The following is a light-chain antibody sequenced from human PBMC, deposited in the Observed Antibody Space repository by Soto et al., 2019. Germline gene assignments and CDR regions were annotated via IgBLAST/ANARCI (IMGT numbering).Light chain of an antibody. J-gene: IGKJ1*01. CDR1: QSISSW. CDR2: DAS. V-gene: IGKV1-5*01. CDR3: QQYNSHAWT. Sequence: DFQMPQSPAALSATEGDRVSITCMASQSISSWVAWYQQKPGKAPKLQIYDASSLESGVPSRFSGSGSGTEFTLTISSLQPDDFATYYCQQYNSHAWTFGQGTKVDIK.